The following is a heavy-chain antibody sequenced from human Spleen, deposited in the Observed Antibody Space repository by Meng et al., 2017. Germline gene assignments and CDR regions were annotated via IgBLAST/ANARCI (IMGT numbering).Heavy chain of an antibody. D-gene: IGHD2-2*01. Sequence: GESLKISCAASGFTFSSYWMSWVRQAPGKGLEWVANIKQDGSEKYYVDSVKGRFTISRDNAKNSLYLQMNSLRAEDTAVYYCARDLPKYHCSSTSCHYYYYGMDVWGQGTTVTVSS. V-gene: IGHV3-7*01. CDR2: IKQDGSEK. CDR3: ARDLPKYHCSSTSCHYYYYGMDV. CDR1: GFTFSSYW. J-gene: IGHJ6*02.